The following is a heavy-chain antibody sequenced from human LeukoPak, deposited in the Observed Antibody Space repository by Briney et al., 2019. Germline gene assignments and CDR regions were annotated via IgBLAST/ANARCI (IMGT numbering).Heavy chain of an antibody. CDR2: INHSGST. CDR3: ARRVGYYDFWSHAFDI. J-gene: IGHJ3*02. D-gene: IGHD3-3*01. V-gene: IGHV4-34*01. CDR1: DGSFSGYY. Sequence: SETLSLTCGVYDGSFSGYYWSWIRQAPGKGLEWIGEINHSGSTKYNPSLKSRVTISVDTSKNQFSLNLSSVTTADTAVYYCARRVGYYDFWSHAFDIWGQGTMVTVSS.